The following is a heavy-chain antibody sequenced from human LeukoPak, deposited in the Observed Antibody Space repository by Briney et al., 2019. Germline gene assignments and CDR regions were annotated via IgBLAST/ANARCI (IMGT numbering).Heavy chain of an antibody. CDR2: IYFSGST. V-gene: IGHV4-39*07. J-gene: IGHJ6*03. CDR1: GGSINTNNIY. D-gene: IGHD7-27*01. CDR3: ARLTGDCRTYSYYMEV. Sequence: SETLSLTCSVSGGSINTNNIYWGWIRQPPGLGLEWIGSIYFSGSTYYNPSLKSRVTISLGPSKTQFSLKLTSVAAADTAVYFCARLTGDCRTYSYYMEVWGKGTTVTVSS.